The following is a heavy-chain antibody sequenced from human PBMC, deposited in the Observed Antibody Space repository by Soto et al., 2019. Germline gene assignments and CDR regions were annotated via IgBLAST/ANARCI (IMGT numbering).Heavy chain of an antibody. Sequence: SETLSLTCTVSGISVSTSDYYWGWVRQPPGKGLDWIGNIYYSGSTFYNPTLRSRVTLSVDTSKNQFSLRLNSVTVADTAVYFCAGFVVPASRNSDFDYWGQGALVTVSS. CDR2: IYYSGST. V-gene: IGHV4-39*01. CDR3: AGFVVPASRNSDFDY. J-gene: IGHJ4*02. CDR1: GISVSTSDYY. D-gene: IGHD2-15*01.